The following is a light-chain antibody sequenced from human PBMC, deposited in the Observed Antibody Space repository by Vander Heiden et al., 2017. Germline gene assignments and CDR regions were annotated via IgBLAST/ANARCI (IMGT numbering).Light chain of an antibody. CDR1: QGSESY. Sequence: AIRMTQSPSSFSASTGDRVTITCRPSQGSESYLAWYQQKPGKAPKILIDAAYTLQSGVPSRVSGSGSGTDFTLTISCRQSEDFATYYCQQYYSYPPAFGGGTKVEIK. J-gene: IGKJ4*01. V-gene: IGKV1-8*01. CDR2: AAY. CDR3: QQYYSYPPA.